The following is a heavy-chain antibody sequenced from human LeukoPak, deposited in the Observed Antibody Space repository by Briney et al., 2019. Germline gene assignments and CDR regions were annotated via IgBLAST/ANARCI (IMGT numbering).Heavy chain of an antibody. CDR1: GGSISSGGYY. V-gene: IGHV4-31*03. J-gene: IGHJ3*02. D-gene: IGHD5-18*01. Sequence: SETLSLTCTVSGGSISSGGYYWRWIRQHPGKGLEWIGYIYYSGSTYYNPSLKSRVTISVDTSKNQFSLKLSSVTAADTAVYYCARAKDTAMGIDAFDIWGQGTMVTVSS. CDR2: IYYSGST. CDR3: ARAKDTAMGIDAFDI.